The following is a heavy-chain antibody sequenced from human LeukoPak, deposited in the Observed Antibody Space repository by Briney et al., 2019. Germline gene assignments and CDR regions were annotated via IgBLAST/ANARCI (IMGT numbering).Heavy chain of an antibody. CDR1: GFAFSSHG. J-gene: IGHJ4*02. CDR2: ISYDENNK. V-gene: IGHV3-30*03. CDR3: ARGGREFDYDPYYFDY. D-gene: IGHD4/OR15-4a*01. Sequence: PGGSLRLSCAASGFAFSSHGMHWVRQPPGKGLEWVAVISYDENNKYYADSVKGRFTISRDNSKTTLYLQMNSLRIEDTAVYYCARGGREFDYDPYYFDYWGQGTLVTVSS.